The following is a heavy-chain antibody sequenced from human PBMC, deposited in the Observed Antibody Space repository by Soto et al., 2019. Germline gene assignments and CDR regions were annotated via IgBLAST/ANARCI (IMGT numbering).Heavy chain of an antibody. CDR2: IYYSGST. J-gene: IGHJ4*02. V-gene: IGHV4-59*01. CDR3: AGVYGDRDY. D-gene: IGHD4-17*01. CDR1: GGSISSYY. Sequence: QVQLQESGPGLVKPSETLSLTCTVSGGSISSYYWSWIRQPPGKGLEWIGYIYYSGSTNYNPSLKSRVTISVDTSKNQFSLKLSSVTAADTAVYYCAGVYGDRDYWGQGTLVTVSS.